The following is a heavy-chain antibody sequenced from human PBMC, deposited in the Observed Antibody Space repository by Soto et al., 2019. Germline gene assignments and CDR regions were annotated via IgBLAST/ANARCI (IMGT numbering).Heavy chain of an antibody. CDR2: VTSNGGAR. CDR3: ARGYTGGWSSGGYFDY. V-gene: IGHV3-48*03. D-gene: IGHD6-19*01. CDR1: GFSFSSYE. Sequence: GSLRLSCAASGFSFSSYEMNWVRQGPGKGLEWISHVTSNGGARYYADSVKGRFIISRDNAGNSLYLQMNNLRAVDTAVYFCARGYTGGWSSGGYFDYRGQGARGTV. J-gene: IGHJ4*02.